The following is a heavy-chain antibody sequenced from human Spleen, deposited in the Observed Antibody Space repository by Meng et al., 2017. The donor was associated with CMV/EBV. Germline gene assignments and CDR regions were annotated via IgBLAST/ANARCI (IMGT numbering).Heavy chain of an antibody. D-gene: IGHD6-19*01. CDR3: AAHSSDWMAGAFDY. CDR1: GFTFSRHA. CDR2: ISYDGSKE. V-gene: IGHV3-30*04. J-gene: IGHJ4*02. Sequence: GGSLRLSCAASGFTFSRHAMHWVRQAPGKGLEWMAIISYDGSKEYYADSLKGRFTISRDNSKNTLYLQMNSLRPEDTAEYYCAAHSSDWMAGAFDYWGQGSLVTVSS.